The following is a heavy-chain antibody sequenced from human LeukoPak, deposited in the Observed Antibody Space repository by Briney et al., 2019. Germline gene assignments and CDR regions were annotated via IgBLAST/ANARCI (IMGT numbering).Heavy chain of an antibody. CDR1: GFTFRTYA. J-gene: IGHJ4*02. CDR3: VKDGGDSGWYYHFDY. Sequence: HPGGSLRLSCSASGFTFRTYAMHWVRQAPGKGLEYVSGINNNGGNTNYVDSVKGRFTISRDNSKNTLSLQMSSLRAEDTAVYYCVKDGGDSGWYYHFDYWGQGTLVTVSS. V-gene: IGHV3-64D*06. CDR2: INNNGGNT. D-gene: IGHD6-19*01.